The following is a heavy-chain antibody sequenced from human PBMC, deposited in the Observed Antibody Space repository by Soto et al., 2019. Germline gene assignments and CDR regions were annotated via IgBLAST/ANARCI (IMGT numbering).Heavy chain of an antibody. CDR3: ARDDAYSSSS. D-gene: IGHD6-13*01. Sequence: QVQLQESGPRLVKPSQTLSLTCTVSGGSISSDGYHWSWIRQPPGKGLQWIGYNYYTGSAYYSPSLKSRVAITVDTSKNQFSLNLTSVTAADTAVYYCARDDAYSSSSWGQGTLVTVSS. CDR1: GGSISSDGYH. V-gene: IGHV4-30-4*01. CDR2: NYYTGSA. J-gene: IGHJ4*02.